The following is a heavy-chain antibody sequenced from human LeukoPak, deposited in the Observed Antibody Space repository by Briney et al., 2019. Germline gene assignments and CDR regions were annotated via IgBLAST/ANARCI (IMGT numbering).Heavy chain of an antibody. Sequence: GGSLRLSCAASGLTFSSYAMSWVRQAPGKGLEWVSAISGSGGSTYYADSVKGRFTISRDNSKNTLYLQMNSLRAEDTAVYYCAKVTYDYGGNSGGFDYWGQGTLVTVSS. D-gene: IGHD4-23*01. V-gene: IGHV3-23*01. J-gene: IGHJ4*02. CDR3: AKVTYDYGGNSGGFDY. CDR1: GLTFSSYA. CDR2: ISGSGGST.